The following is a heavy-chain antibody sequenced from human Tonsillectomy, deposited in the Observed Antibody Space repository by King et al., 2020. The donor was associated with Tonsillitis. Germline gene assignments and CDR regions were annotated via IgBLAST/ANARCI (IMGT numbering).Heavy chain of an antibody. CDR1: GYSFTSYW. V-gene: IGHV5-51*01. CDR3: AGLLHDRDNGCSPVPAYDWYFDL. CDR2: IYPGDSDT. D-gene: IGHD2-15*01. J-gene: IGHJ2*01. Sequence: QLVQSGAEVKKRGESLKISCKGSGYSFTSYWIGWVRQRPGKGLEWMGIIYPGDSDTRYSPSFQGQVTISADKSISTAYLQWSSLKASDTAMYYCAGLLHDRDNGCSPVPAYDWYFDLWGRGTLVTVSS.